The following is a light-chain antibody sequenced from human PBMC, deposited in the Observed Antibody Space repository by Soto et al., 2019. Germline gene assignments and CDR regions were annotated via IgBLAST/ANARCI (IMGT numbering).Light chain of an antibody. V-gene: IGLV2-14*01. CDR3: SSYTSSSTRCV. J-gene: IGLJ1*01. CDR1: SSDVGGYNY. CDR2: DVS. Sequence: QSVLTQPASVSGSPGQSITISCTGTSSDVGGYNYVSWYQQHPGKAPKLMICDVSNRPSGVSNRFSGSKSGNTASLTISGLQAEDEADYYCSSYTSSSTRCVFGTGTKVTVL.